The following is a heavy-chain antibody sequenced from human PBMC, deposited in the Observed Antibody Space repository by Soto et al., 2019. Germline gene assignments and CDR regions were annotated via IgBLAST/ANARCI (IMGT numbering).Heavy chain of an antibody. CDR2: MYNTGST. CDR1: GGSISRYY. V-gene: IGHV4-59*01. D-gene: IGHD2-21*02. CDR3: ARDLWGYCGTDCYPLDV. J-gene: IGHJ6*02. Sequence: QVQLQESGPGLVKPSETLSLTCTVSGGSISRYYWSWIRQPPGKGLEWIGYMYNTGSTVYNPSFKSRVTISVDTSKNQFSLKLNSVTAADTAEYYCARDLWGYCGTDCYPLDVWGQGTTVTVSS.